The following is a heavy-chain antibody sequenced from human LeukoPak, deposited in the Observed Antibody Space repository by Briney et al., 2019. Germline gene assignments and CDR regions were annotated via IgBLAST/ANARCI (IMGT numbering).Heavy chain of an antibody. J-gene: IGHJ4*02. Sequence: SETLSLTCAVYSGSFSSYQWNCIRQPPGKGLEWIWEISHRGTTNYNPSLKSRVTMSVDTSKNQFSLKLSSVTAVDTAVYYCARGAESSSWSLDYWGQGTLVTVSS. CDR2: ISHRGTT. D-gene: IGHD6-13*01. V-gene: IGHV4-34*01. CDR3: ARGAESSSWSLDY. CDR1: SGSFSSYQ.